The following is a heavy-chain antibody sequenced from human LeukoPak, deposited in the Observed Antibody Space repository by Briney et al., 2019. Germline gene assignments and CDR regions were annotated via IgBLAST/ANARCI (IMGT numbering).Heavy chain of an antibody. Sequence: GASVKVSCKASGYTFTSYYMHWVRQAPGQGLEWMGIINPSGGSTSYAQKFQGRVTMTRDTSTSTVYMELSSLRSEDTAVYYCARGAYCSYYDILTASWFDPWGQGTLVTVSS. J-gene: IGHJ5*02. D-gene: IGHD3-9*01. CDR1: GYTFTSYY. CDR3: ARGAYCSYYDILTASWFDP. CDR2: INPSGGST. V-gene: IGHV1-46*01.